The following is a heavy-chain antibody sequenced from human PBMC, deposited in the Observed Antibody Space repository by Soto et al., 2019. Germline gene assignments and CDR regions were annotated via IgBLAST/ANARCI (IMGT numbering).Heavy chain of an antibody. D-gene: IGHD2-15*01. J-gene: IGHJ5*02. Sequence: GASVKVSCKTSGYTFTKYGINGVRQAPGRGLEWMGWISTYNGNTKYAPKLQGRVTMTTDTSTNTAYMELRSLRSDDTAVYYCARVPTPNDGDSDKNKWFDPLGQGTLVTFSS. CDR2: ISTYNGNT. CDR3: ARVPTPNDGDSDKNKWFDP. V-gene: IGHV1-18*01. CDR1: GYTFTKYG.